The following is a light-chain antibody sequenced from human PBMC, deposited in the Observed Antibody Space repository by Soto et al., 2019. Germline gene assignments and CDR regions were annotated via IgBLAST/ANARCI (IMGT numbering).Light chain of an antibody. CDR3: HQRSNLPPEVT. Sequence: EIVLTQSPSTLSLSPGERATLSCRTSQSVSSYFAWYQQKPGQAPRLLIYDISNMATGIPVRFSGSGSGTAVTLTIISLEPQDFEVYSCHQRSNLPPEVTFGGGTKVEIK. CDR2: DIS. CDR1: QSVSSY. J-gene: IGKJ4*01. V-gene: IGKV3-11*01.